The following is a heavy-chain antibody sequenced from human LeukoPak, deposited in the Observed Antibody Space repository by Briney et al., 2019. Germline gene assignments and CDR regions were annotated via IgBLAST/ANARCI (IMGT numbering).Heavy chain of an antibody. V-gene: IGHV1-69*06. CDR2: IIPIFGTA. J-gene: IGHJ4*02. Sequence: ASVEVSCKASGGTFSSYAISWVRQAPGQGLEWMGGIIPIFGTANYAQKFQGRVTITADKSTSTAYMELSSLRSEDTAVYYCARDLEGYGSSGYYYGRYFDYWGQGTLVTVSS. D-gene: IGHD3-22*01. CDR1: GGTFSSYA. CDR3: ARDLEGYGSSGYYYGRYFDY.